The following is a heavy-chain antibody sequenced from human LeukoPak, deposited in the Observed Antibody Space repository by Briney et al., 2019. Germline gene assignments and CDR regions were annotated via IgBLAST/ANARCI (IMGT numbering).Heavy chain of an antibody. Sequence: GGSLRLSCAASGFTFNNYEMNWVRQALGKGLERVSYISSTGNTIYYADTVKGRFTISRDNAKNTLYMKMNSLRAEDTAVYYCARENDILTGYPRNYFDPWGQGTLVTVSS. D-gene: IGHD3-9*01. CDR3: ARENDILTGYPRNYFDP. CDR1: GFTFNNYE. V-gene: IGHV3-48*03. CDR2: ISSTGNTI. J-gene: IGHJ5*02.